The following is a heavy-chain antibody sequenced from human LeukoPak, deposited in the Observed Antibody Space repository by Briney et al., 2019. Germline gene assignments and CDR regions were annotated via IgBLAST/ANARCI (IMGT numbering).Heavy chain of an antibody. J-gene: IGHJ3*02. CDR1: GFTFSSYS. V-gene: IGHV3-48*04. CDR2: ISSSGSTI. Sequence: PGGSLRLSCAASGFTFSSYSMNWVRQAPGKGLEWVSYISSSGSTIYYADSVKGRFTISRDNAKNSLYLQMNSLRAEDTAVYYCARGSGIVGANDAFDIWGQGTMVTVSS. D-gene: IGHD1-26*01. CDR3: ARGSGIVGANDAFDI.